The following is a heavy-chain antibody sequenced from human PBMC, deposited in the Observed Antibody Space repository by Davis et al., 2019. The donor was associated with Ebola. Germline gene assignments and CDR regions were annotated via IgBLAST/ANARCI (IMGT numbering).Heavy chain of an antibody. CDR2: IYYSGTI. J-gene: IGHJ2*01. V-gene: IGHV4-31*03. CDR1: GDSISSGGSY. D-gene: IGHD2-15*01. CDR3: ARDFRNCTGGSCYSGWYFHL. Sequence: SETLSLTCTVSGDSISSGGSYWSWIRQHPGKGLEWIGYIYYSGTINYNQSLRSRVTISVDRSKNQFSLKLSSVTAADTAVYYCARDFRNCTGGSCYSGWYFHLWGRGTLVTVSS.